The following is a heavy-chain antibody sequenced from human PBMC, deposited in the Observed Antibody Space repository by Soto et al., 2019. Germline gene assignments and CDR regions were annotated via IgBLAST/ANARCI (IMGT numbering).Heavy chain of an antibody. CDR2: FYSSGSI. D-gene: IGHD6-19*01. J-gene: IGHJ5*02. CDR3: ARMYSSGSGWFHP. Sequence: SETLSLTCFVSGYSITAGGYYWSWIRHHPGKGLEWIGSFYSSGSIIYNPSLRSRVSISGDTSSNQFSMSLTSVTAADTARYYCARMYSSGSGWFHPWGQGTLVTVSS. CDR1: GYSITAGGYY. V-gene: IGHV4-31*03.